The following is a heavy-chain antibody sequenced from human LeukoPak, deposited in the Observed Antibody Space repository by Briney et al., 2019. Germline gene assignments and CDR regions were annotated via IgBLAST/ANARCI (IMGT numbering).Heavy chain of an antibody. V-gene: IGHV3-21*01. J-gene: IGHJ3*02. CDR3: ARDLSYSTSWVENAFDI. D-gene: IGHD6-13*01. CDR2: ISSSYI. Sequence: TGGSLRLSCAASGFTFSSYSMNWVRQAPGKGLEWVSSISSSYIYYADSVKGRFTISRDNAKNSLYLQMNSLGAEDTAVYYCARDLSYSTSWVENAFDIWGQGTTVTVSS. CDR1: GFTFSSYS.